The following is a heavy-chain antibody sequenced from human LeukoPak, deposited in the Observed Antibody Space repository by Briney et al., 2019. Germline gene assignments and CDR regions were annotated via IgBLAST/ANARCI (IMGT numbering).Heavy chain of an antibody. CDR1: RFTFSSYE. D-gene: IGHD4-17*01. Sequence: GGSLRLSCAASRFTFSSYEMNWVRQAPGKGLEWVSYISSSGSTIYYADSVKGRFTISRDNAKNSLYLQMNSLRAEDTAVYYCARTHDYGDYVFDYWGQGTLVTVSS. J-gene: IGHJ4*02. CDR2: ISSSGSTI. V-gene: IGHV3-48*03. CDR3: ARTHDYGDYVFDY.